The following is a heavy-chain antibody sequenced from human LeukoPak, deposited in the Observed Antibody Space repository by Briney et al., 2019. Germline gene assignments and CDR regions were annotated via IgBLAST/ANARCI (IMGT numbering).Heavy chain of an antibody. CDR2: LNPQTGDT. Sequence: GGSLRLSCAASGFTFSSYSMHWVRQAPGQGLGWMGWLNPQTGDTHFAQKFQGRVTFTRDTSISTAYMAMSRLRSDGTAVFYCARGSRYHDWLSPLDSWGQGTLVTVSS. J-gene: IGHJ4*02. D-gene: IGHD3-9*01. CDR3: ARGSRYHDWLSPLDS. V-gene: IGHV1-2*02. CDR1: GFTFSSYS.